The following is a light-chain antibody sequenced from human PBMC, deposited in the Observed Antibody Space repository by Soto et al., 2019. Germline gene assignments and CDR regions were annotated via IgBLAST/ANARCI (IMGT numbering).Light chain of an antibody. CDR3: MLYMGGGLVV. CDR1: SGSVSTTYY. J-gene: IGLJ2*01. CDR2: STN. V-gene: IGLV8-61*01. Sequence: QAVVTQEPSFSVSPGGTVTLTCGLTSGSVSTTYYPSWYQQTPGQAPCTLIYSTNIRSSGVPDRFSGSILGNKAALTITGAQADDESDYHCMLYMGGGLVVFGGGTQLTVL.